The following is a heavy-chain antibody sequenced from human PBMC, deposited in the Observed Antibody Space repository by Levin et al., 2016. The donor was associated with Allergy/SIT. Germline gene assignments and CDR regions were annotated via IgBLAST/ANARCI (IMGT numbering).Heavy chain of an antibody. D-gene: IGHD6-13*01. CDR3: ARNVSIAAAGTYYYYGMDV. CDR2: IYYSGST. J-gene: IGHJ6*02. V-gene: IGHV4-39*01. Sequence: WIRQPPGKGLEWIGSIYYSGSTYYNPSLKSRVTISVDTSKNQFSLKLSSVTAADTAVYYCARNVSIAAAGTYYYYGMDVWGQGTTVTVSS.